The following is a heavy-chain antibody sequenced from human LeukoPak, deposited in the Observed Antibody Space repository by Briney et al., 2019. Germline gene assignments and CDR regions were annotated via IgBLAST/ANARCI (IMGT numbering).Heavy chain of an antibody. Sequence: GASVKVSCKASGYIFTSYGISWVRQAPGQGLEWVGWISAYNGNTNYAQNVQDRVTMTTDTSTSTAYMELRSLRSDDTAVYYCASSIAVAPGAFDYWGQGTLVTVSS. CDR2: ISAYNGNT. D-gene: IGHD6-19*01. CDR1: GYIFTSYG. V-gene: IGHV1-18*01. J-gene: IGHJ4*02. CDR3: ASSIAVAPGAFDY.